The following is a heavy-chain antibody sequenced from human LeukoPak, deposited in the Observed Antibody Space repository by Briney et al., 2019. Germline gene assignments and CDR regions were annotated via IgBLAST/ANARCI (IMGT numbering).Heavy chain of an antibody. J-gene: IGHJ4*02. CDR3: ARVKSSSFPYFYFDY. Sequence: ASVKVSCKASGYTFTGYYMHWVRQAPGHGLEWMGRINPNSGGTDYAQKFQGRVTMTRDTSISTAYMELSRLRSDDTAVYYCARVKSSSFPYFYFDYWGQGTLVTVSS. CDR2: INPNSGGT. D-gene: IGHD6-6*01. V-gene: IGHV1-2*06. CDR1: GYTFTGYY.